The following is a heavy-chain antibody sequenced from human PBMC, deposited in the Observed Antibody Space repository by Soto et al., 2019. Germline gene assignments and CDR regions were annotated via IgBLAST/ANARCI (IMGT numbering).Heavy chain of an antibody. CDR3: ARWGVVAAAGICI. J-gene: IGHJ4*02. D-gene: IGHD6-13*01. V-gene: IGHV1-69*12. CDR1: GGTFSSYA. CDR2: IIPIFGTA. Sequence: QVQLVQSGAEVKKPGSSVKVSCKASGGTFSSYAISWVRQAPGQGLELMGGIIPIFGTANYAQKFQGRVTITADESTSTAYSELCSLRSEDTAGYYCARWGVVAAAGICIWGQGTLVAVSS.